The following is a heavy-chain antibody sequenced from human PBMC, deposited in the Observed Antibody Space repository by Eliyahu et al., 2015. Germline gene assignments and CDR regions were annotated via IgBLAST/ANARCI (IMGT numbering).Heavy chain of an antibody. CDR2: ISYDGRNI. J-gene: IGHJ4*02. D-gene: IGHD5-12*01. CDR1: XFTFXGYG. CDR3: AKAIMEGNGNGYDFILDY. V-gene: IGHV3-30*18. Sequence: QVXLVESGGGVVQPGXSLRLSXXASXFTFXGYGMHRARXAPGKGVGWVAVISYDGRNIYYRDSVKGRFTISRDNSRNTLYLQMNSLRADDTAVYYCAKAIMEGNGNGYDFILDYRGQGTLVKVSS.